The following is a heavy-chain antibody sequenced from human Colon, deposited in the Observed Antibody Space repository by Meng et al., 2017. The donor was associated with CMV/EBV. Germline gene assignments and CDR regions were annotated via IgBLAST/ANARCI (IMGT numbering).Heavy chain of an antibody. CDR3: ATIGDFYDYYEMGV. V-gene: IGHV3-23*01. Sequence: GALKISCEASGITFSSSAMTWVRQAPGKGLEWVSAISGDGDRTYHGDSVKGRFTISRDNSQNTLYLQMNSLRVDDTAVYYCATIGDFYDYYEMGVWGQGTTVTVSS. CDR2: ISGDGDRT. J-gene: IGHJ6*02. CDR1: GITFSSSA.